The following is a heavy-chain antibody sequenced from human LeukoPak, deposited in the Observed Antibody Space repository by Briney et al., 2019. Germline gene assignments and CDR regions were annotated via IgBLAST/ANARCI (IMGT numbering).Heavy chain of an antibody. CDR2: IIPILGIA. V-gene: IGHV1-69*04. CDR3: AREWELGANGPNAFDI. Sequence: SVKVSCKASGGTFSSYAISWARQAPGQGLEWMGRIIPILGIANYAQKFQGRVTITADKSTSTAYMELSSLRSEDTAVYYCAREWELGANGPNAFDIWGQGTMVTVSS. J-gene: IGHJ3*02. D-gene: IGHD1-26*01. CDR1: GGTFSSYA.